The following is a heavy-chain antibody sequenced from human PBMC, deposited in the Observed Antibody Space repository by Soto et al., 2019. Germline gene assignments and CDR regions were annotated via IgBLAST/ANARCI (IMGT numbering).Heavy chain of an antibody. CDR2: IRNDGSKE. D-gene: IGHD3-10*01. CDR1: GFIFNNYG. J-gene: IGHJ4*02. Sequence: QVQVEESGGGVAQPGRSLRLSCAASGFIFNNYGMHWVRQAPGKGLEWVALIRNDGSKEYYVESVKGRFTISRDNLKNTVCLQMNGLRVDDTAVYYCARTSCYDKTGVFDYWGQGTLVTVSS. V-gene: IGHV3-33*01. CDR3: ARTSCYDKTGVFDY.